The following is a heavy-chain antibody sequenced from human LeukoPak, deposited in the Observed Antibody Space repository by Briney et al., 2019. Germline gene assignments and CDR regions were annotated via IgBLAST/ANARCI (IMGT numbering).Heavy chain of an antibody. CDR3: TKDSSGDYYTSDC. V-gene: IGHV3-23*01. J-gene: IGHJ4*02. CDR2: ITGSGGGT. D-gene: IGHD4-17*01. CDR1: GFTFSIYA. Sequence: GGSLRLSCAASGFTFSIYAMTWVRQTQGKGLDWVSTITGSGGGTYYADSVKGRFTISRDNSKDTLYLQLNSLRGEDTAIYYCTKDSSGDYYTSDCWGQGTLVTVSS.